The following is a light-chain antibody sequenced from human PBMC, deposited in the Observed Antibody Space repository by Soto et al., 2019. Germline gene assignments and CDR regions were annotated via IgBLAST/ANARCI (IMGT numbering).Light chain of an antibody. V-gene: IGLV2-14*01. CDR1: GSDVGSYNY. CDR3: SSYTTDTTWV. CDR2: EVN. J-gene: IGLJ3*02. Sequence: QSALAQPASVSGSPGQSITLSCIGTGSDVGSYNYVSWYQQRPGKAPKLMIYEVNNRPSGVSDRFSGSKSANTASLTISGLQSEDEATYYCSSYTTDTTWVFGGGTKVTV.